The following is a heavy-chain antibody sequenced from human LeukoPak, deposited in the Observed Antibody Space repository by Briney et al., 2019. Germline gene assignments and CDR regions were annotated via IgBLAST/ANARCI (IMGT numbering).Heavy chain of an antibody. Sequence: GGSLRLSCAASGFTFSNYAMHWVRQAPGKGLEWVAVISYDGSDKHYADSVKGRFTISRDNSKNTLYLQMNSLRTEDTAVYYCAREAESYYGSGDARGFDPWGQGTLVTVSS. J-gene: IGHJ5*02. CDR3: AREAESYYGSGDARGFDP. CDR1: GFTFSNYA. CDR2: ISYDGSDK. V-gene: IGHV3-30-3*01. D-gene: IGHD3-10*01.